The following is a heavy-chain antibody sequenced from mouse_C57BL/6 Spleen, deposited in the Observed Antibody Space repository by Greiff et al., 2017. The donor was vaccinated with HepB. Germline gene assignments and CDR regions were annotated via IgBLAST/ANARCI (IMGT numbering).Heavy chain of an antibody. Sequence: VQLQQPGAELVKPGASVKLSCKASGYTFTSYWMHWVKQRPGQGLEWIGMIHPNSGSTNYNEKFKSKATLTVDKSSSTAYMQLSSLTSEDSAVYYCAIYSNYPAWFAYWGQGTLVTVSA. CDR1: GYTFTSYW. CDR3: AIYSNYPAWFAY. D-gene: IGHD2-5*01. CDR2: IHPNSGST. V-gene: IGHV1-64*01. J-gene: IGHJ3*01.